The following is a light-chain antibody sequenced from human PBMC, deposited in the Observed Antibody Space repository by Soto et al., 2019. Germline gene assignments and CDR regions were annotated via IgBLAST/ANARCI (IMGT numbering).Light chain of an antibody. J-gene: IGKJ1*01. CDR3: QQRSNWPRT. CDR1: QSVSSY. V-gene: IGKV3-11*01. Sequence: EIVLTQSPATLSLSPGERATLSSRASQSVSSYLAWYQQKPGQAPRILIYDVSNRDTGIPARFSGSGSGTDFTLSISSLEPEDFAVYYCQQRSNWPRTFGQGTKVDIK. CDR2: DVS.